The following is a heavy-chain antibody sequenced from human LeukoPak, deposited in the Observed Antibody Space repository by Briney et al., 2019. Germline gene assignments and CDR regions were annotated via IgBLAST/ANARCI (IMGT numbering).Heavy chain of an antibody. V-gene: IGHV3-7*01. CDR3: ARDSSGSLDN. D-gene: IGHD6-19*01. CDR1: GGSISRSSYY. CDR2: IKQDASEK. J-gene: IGHJ4*02. Sequence: ETLSLTCGVSGGSISRSSYYWGWIRQPPGKGLEWVANIKQDASEKYYVDSVKGRFTISRDNAKNSLYLQMNSLRADDTAVYHCARDSSGSLDNWGQGTLVTVSS.